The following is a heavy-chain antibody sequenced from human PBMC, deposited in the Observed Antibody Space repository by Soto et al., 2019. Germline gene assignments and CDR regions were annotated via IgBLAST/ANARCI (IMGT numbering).Heavy chain of an antibody. Sequence: QVQLVESGGGVVQPGRSLRLSCAASGFTFSSYGMHWVRQAPGKGLEWVAVIWYDGSNKYYADSVKGRFTISRDNSKNTLYLQRNSLRAEDTAVYYCARAGSRGDYYYYYGMDVWGQGTTVTVSS. D-gene: IGHD2-21*02. CDR2: IWYDGSNK. J-gene: IGHJ6*02. V-gene: IGHV3-33*01. CDR1: GFTFSSYG. CDR3: ARAGSRGDYYYYYGMDV.